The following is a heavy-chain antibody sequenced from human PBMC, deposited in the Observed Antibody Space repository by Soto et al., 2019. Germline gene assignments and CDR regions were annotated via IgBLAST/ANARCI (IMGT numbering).Heavy chain of an antibody. CDR3: ARDYEFWSAITTLCMDV. V-gene: IGHV6-1*01. J-gene: IGHJ6*02. Sequence: SQPLSLTCAISGDSVSSNSAAWNWIRQSPSRGLEWLGRTYYRSKWYNDYAVSVKSRITINPDTSKNQFSLQLNSVTPEDTAVYYCARDYEFWSAITTLCMDVCGQGTTVTVSS. D-gene: IGHD3-3*01. CDR2: TYYRSKWYN. CDR1: GDSVSSNSAA.